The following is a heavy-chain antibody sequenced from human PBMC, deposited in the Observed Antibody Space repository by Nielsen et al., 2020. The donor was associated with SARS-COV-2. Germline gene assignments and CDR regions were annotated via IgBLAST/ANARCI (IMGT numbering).Heavy chain of an antibody. Sequence: SETLSLTCAVYSGSFNDYYWNWIRQHPGKGLEWIGNISYSGSTNYNPSLKSRVTISVDKSKNQFSLKLSSVTAADTAVYYCARGYGHFDYWGQGTLVTVSS. V-gene: IGHV4-34*01. CDR2: ISYSGST. CDR1: SGSFNDYY. D-gene: IGHD4-17*01. J-gene: IGHJ4*02. CDR3: ARGYGHFDY.